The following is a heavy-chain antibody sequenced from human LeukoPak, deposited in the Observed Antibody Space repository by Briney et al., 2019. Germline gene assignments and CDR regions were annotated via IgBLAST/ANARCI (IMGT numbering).Heavy chain of an antibody. Sequence: SETLSLTCTVSGGSISSGTFYWSWIRQPAGKGLEWIGRIYTSGRTNCNPSLKSRVTLSVDTSKNQSSPKLNSETAADTAVYYCARESLGPPYYFDFWGQGTLVTVSS. CDR1: GGSISSGTFY. V-gene: IGHV4-61*02. CDR2: IYTSGRT. CDR3: ARESLGPPYYFDF. J-gene: IGHJ4*02. D-gene: IGHD1-26*01.